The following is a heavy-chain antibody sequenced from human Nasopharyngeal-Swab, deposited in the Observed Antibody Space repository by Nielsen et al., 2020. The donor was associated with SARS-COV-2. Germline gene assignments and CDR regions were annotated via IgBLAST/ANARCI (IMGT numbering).Heavy chain of an antibody. CDR1: GFTFSAYW. Sequence: GGSLRLSCAASGFTFSAYWMSWVRQAPGKELEWVSSIRSSSTYIDYADSVKGRFTISRDNAKNSLYLQMNSLRAEDTAVYYCARENNYGSPAAFDIWGQGTMVTVSS. CDR2: IRSSSTYI. V-gene: IGHV3-21*01. J-gene: IGHJ3*02. CDR3: ARENNYGSPAAFDI. D-gene: IGHD3-10*01.